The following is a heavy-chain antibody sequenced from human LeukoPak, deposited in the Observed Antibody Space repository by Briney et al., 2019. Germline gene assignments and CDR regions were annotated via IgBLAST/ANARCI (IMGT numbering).Heavy chain of an antibody. Sequence: PGGSLRLSCAASGFTFSSYGMHWVRQAPGKGLEWVAVISYDGSNKYYADSVKGRFTISRDNSKNTLYLQVNSLRAEDTAVYYCAKSRAPYCSGGSCHGMDVWGQGTTVTVSS. V-gene: IGHV3-30*18. J-gene: IGHJ6*02. D-gene: IGHD2-15*01. CDR3: AKSRAPYCSGGSCHGMDV. CDR1: GFTFSSYG. CDR2: ISYDGSNK.